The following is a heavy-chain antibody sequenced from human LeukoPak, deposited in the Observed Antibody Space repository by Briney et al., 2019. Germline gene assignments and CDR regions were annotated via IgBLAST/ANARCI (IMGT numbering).Heavy chain of an antibody. CDR2: LYNGGGA. D-gene: IGHD6-19*01. CDR1: GFTVSSNS. Sequence: GGFLRLSCAASGFTVSSNSMTWVRQAPGKGLEWVSILYNGGGANYADSVKGRFTFSRDNSRNTLFLQMNSLRAEDTAVYYCARRDTTGWYHHFDYWGQGTLVTVSS. V-gene: IGHV3-53*01. J-gene: IGHJ4*02. CDR3: ARRDTTGWYHHFDY.